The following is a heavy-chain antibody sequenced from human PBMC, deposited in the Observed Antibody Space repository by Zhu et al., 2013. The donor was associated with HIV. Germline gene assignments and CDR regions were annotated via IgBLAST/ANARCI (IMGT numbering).Heavy chain of an antibody. Sequence: QVHLVQSGPEVKKPGASVKVSCKASGYIFTSYGISWVRQAPGQGLEWMGWISILNDNPIYAQTQKLQGRVTMTTDSSTNTAYLEVRSLRYDDTAVFYCARDYYSDYVFDYWGQGTLVTVSS. D-gene: IGHD4-17*01. V-gene: IGHV1-18*01. CDR1: GYIFTSYG. CDR3: ARDYYSDYVFDY. CDR2: ISILNDNP. J-gene: IGHJ4*02.